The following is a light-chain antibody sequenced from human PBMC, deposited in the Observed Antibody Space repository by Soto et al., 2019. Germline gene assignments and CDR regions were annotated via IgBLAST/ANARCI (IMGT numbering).Light chain of an antibody. J-gene: IGKJ4*01. Sequence: DSQMSQSPSSVSASVGDRVTITCRASQGISNYLAWYQQIPGKVPKLLISAASTLQSGVPSRFSGSGSGTDFTLTISSLQPEDVATYYCQKYTNVPTFGGGTKVEIK. CDR2: AAS. CDR3: QKYTNVPT. V-gene: IGKV1-27*01. CDR1: QGISNY.